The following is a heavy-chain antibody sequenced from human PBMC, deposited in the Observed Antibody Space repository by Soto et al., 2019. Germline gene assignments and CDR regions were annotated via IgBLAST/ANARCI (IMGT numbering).Heavy chain of an antibody. CDR2: INSDGSST. J-gene: IGHJ6*02. D-gene: IGHD3-16*01. CDR3: ARDLTAHYDFLAARYYYGMDV. CDR1: GFTFSSYW. V-gene: IGHV3-74*01. Sequence: LRLSCAASGFTFSSYWMHWVRQAPGKGLVWVSRINSDGSSTSYADSVKGRFTISRDNAKNTLYLQMNSLRAEDTAVYYRARDLTAHYDFLAARYYYGMDVWGQGTTVTVSS.